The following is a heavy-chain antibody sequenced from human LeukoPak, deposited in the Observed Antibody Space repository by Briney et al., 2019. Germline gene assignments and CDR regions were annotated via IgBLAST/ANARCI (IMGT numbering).Heavy chain of an antibody. CDR2: INPNTGGT. D-gene: IGHD6-13*01. Sequence: AASVKVSCKASGYTFTGYYIHWVRQAPGQGLEWMGRINPNTGGTDYAQKFQGRVTMTRETSITTAYMEMRRLTSDDTAIYYCAKVPPSITPAGNWLAPWGQGALVTVSS. V-gene: IGHV1-2*06. CDR1: GYTFTGYY. J-gene: IGHJ5*02. CDR3: AKVPPSITPAGNWLAP.